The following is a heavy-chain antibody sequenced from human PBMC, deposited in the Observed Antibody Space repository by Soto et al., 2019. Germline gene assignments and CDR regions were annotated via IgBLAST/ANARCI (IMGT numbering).Heavy chain of an antibody. CDR2: ISYDGSNK. D-gene: IGHD6-6*01. J-gene: IGHJ4*02. CDR3: ASGGSSLNFDS. Sequence: GGSLRLSCAASGFTFSSYGMHWFRQAPGKGLEWVAVISYDGSNKYYADSVKGRFTISRDNSKNTLYLQMNSLRAEDTAVYYCASGGSSLNFDSWGQGTLVTVPS. V-gene: IGHV3-30*03. CDR1: GFTFSSYG.